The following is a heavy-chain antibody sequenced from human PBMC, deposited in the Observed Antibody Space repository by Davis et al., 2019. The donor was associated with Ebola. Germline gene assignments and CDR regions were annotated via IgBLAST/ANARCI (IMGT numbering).Heavy chain of an antibody. J-gene: IGHJ4*02. CDR1: RFPFSDAW. CDR3: AVIRGVMGY. CDR2: TKSKAYNYLT. V-gene: IGHV3-72*01. D-gene: IGHD3-10*01. Sequence: GESLKISCVASRFPFSDAWMSWVRQAPGKGLEWVGRTKSKAYNYLTEYAASVQGRFTISRDDSKGSVYLQMNSLKIDDTAVYFCAVIRGVMGYWGQGTQVTVSS.